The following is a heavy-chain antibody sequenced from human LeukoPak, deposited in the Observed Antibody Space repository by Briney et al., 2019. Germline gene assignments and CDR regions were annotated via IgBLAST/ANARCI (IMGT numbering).Heavy chain of an antibody. V-gene: IGHV3-9*01. J-gene: IGHJ6*03. CDR2: ISWNSGSI. D-gene: IGHD6-13*01. CDR1: GFTFDDYA. Sequence: GGSLRLSCAASGFTFDDYAMHWVRQAPGKGLEWVSGISWNSGSIGYADSVKGRFTISRDNAKNSLYLQMNSLRAEDTALYYCAKLAAEYYYYYMDVWGKGTTVTVSS. CDR3: AKLAAEYYYYYMDV.